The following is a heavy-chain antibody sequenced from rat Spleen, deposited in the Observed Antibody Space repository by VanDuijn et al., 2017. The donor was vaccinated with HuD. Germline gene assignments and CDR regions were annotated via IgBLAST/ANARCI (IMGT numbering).Heavy chain of an antibody. CDR3: ARRHYGYTDYFDY. V-gene: IGHV5-17*01. CDR1: GFTLSDYS. D-gene: IGHD1-9*01. J-gene: IGHJ2*01. Sequence: EVKLVESGGGLVQPGRSLKLSCTASGFTLSDYSMAWVRQAPTKGLEWVATIIYDGSRTYYRDSVKGRFTISRDNAKSTLYLQMDSLRSEDTATYYCARRHYGYTDYFDYWGQGVMVTVSS. CDR2: IIYDGSRT.